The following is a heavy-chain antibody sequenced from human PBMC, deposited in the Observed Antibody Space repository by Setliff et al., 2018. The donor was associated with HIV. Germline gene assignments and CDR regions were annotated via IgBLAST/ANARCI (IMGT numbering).Heavy chain of an antibody. Sequence: PSETLSLTCTVSGGSISSSSHYWGWIRQPPGKGLEWIGSIYFSGSTYYNPSLKSRVTISVDTSKNRFSLKLSSVTAADTAVYYCARPRYTYGTPPAFDIWGRGTVVTVSS. J-gene: IGHJ3*02. CDR3: ARPRYTYGTPPAFDI. D-gene: IGHD5-18*01. CDR2: IYFSGST. CDR1: GGSISSSSHY. V-gene: IGHV4-39*01.